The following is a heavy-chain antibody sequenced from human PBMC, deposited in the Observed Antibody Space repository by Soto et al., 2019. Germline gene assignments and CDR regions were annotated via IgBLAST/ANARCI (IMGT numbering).Heavy chain of an antibody. J-gene: IGHJ6*02. V-gene: IGHV3-30*03. CDR1: GFSFSTYG. D-gene: IGHD6-13*01. CDR3: ARGSIVAAEYGMDV. CDR2: ISNDGSKK. Sequence: QVQMVESGGGVVQPGRSLRLSCAASGFSFSTYGMHWVRQAPGKGLEWMAVISNDGSKKYYADSVKGRLIISRDNSKNTLYVQINSLRAEDTAVYFCARGSIVAAEYGMDVWGQGTTVTVS.